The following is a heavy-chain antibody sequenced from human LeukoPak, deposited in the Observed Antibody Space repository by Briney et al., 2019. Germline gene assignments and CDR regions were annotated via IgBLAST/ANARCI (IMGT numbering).Heavy chain of an antibody. Sequence: GGSLRLSCAASGFTFSSYSMNWVRQAPGKGLEWVSSISSSSSYIYYADSVKGRFTISRDNAKNSLYLQMNSLRAEDTAVYYCASLLLWFGELSGAASDYWGQGTLVTVPS. CDR2: ISSSSSYI. V-gene: IGHV3-21*01. J-gene: IGHJ4*02. D-gene: IGHD3-10*01. CDR3: ASLLLWFGELSGAASDY. CDR1: GFTFSSYS.